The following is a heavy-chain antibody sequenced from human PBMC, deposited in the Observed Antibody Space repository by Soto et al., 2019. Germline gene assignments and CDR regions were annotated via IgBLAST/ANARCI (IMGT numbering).Heavy chain of an antibody. CDR2: IRTNSRGATT. J-gene: IGHJ4*02. CDR1: GFVFGDYE. CDR3: TRSVVIGY. V-gene: IGHV3-49*03. Sequence: EVQVVESGGGLVQPGRSLRLSCTTSGFVFGDYEMSWFRQAPGKGLEWVGFIRTNSRGATTEYAASVRGRFTISRDDSKSVAYLQMNSLKIEDTAVYYCTRSVVIGYWGQGTLVTVSS.